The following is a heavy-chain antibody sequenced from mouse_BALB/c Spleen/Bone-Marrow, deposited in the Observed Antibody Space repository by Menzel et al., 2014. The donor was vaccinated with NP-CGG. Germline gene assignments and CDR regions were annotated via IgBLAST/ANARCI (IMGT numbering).Heavy chain of an antibody. V-gene: IGHV1-9*01. CDR3: ARRGGYPWFAY. D-gene: IGHD2-2*01. CDR2: ILPGSYST. J-gene: IGHJ3*01. Sequence: VQGVESGAEPMRPGASVKISCKATGYTFRNYWIEWVKQRPGHGLEWIGEILPGSYSTNYNEKLKGKATFTADTSSNTAYMQLSSLTSEDSAVYYCARRGGYPWFAYWGQGTLVTVSA. CDR1: GYTFRNYW.